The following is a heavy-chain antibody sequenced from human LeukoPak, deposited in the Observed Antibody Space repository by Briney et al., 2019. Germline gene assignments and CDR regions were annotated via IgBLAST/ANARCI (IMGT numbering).Heavy chain of an antibody. CDR1: GFTFSNYA. V-gene: IGHV3-23*01. CDR3: AKLSGSYGYDY. D-gene: IGHD3-10*01. J-gene: IGHJ4*02. Sequence: GGSLRLSCAASGFTFSNYAMSWVRQAPGKGLEWVSTISNSGGSTYCADSVKGRFTISRDNSRNTLYLQMNSLRAEDTAVYYCAKLSGSYGYDYWGQGTLVTVSS. CDR2: ISNSGGST.